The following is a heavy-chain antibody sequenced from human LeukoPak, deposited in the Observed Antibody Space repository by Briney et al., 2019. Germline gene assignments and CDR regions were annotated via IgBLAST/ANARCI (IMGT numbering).Heavy chain of an antibody. Sequence: GGSLRLSCAASGFTFSTYWMHWVRQAPGKGLVWVSRITSDGITTTYADSVKGRFTISRNNAKNTLYLQMNSLRAEDTAVYYCARDYSYGSNWFDPWGQGTLATVSS. CDR2: ITSDGITT. J-gene: IGHJ5*02. D-gene: IGHD5-18*01. V-gene: IGHV3-74*01. CDR1: GFTFSTYW. CDR3: ARDYSYGSNWFDP.